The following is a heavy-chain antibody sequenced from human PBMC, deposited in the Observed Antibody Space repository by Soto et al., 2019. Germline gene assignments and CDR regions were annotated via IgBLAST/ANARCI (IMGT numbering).Heavy chain of an antibody. D-gene: IGHD3-9*01. CDR3: ARDGGNDFDILTCYPSYFDY. V-gene: IGHV4-61*01. Sequence: QVQLQESGPGLVKPSETLSLTCTVSGGSVSSGSYYWSWIRQPPGKGLEWIGYIYYSGSTNYNPSPKGRVTISVDTAKKQFSLKLSSVTAADTGVYYCARDGGNDFDILTCYPSYFDYWGQGTLVTVSS. CDR1: GGSVSSGSYY. J-gene: IGHJ4*02. CDR2: IYYSGST.